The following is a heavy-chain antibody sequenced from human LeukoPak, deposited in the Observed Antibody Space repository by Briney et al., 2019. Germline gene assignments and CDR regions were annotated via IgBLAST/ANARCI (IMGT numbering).Heavy chain of an antibody. V-gene: IGHV4-39*01. Sequence: PSETLSLTCTVSGGSISSSSYYWGWIRQPPGKGLEWIGSIYYSGSTYYNPSLKSRVTISVDTSKNQFSLKLSSVTAADTAVYYCARHGGTTIFGVVIVYYFDYWGQGTLVTVSS. D-gene: IGHD3-3*01. CDR3: ARHGGTTIFGVVIVYYFDY. CDR1: GGSISSSSYY. CDR2: IYYSGST. J-gene: IGHJ4*02.